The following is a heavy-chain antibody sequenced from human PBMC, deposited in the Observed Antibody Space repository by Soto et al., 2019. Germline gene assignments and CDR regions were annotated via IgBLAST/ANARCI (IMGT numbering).Heavy chain of an antibody. CDR2: INHSGST. D-gene: IGHD5-12*01. CDR3: ARGPGDGYNLGLYYFDY. CDR1: GGSFSGYY. V-gene: IGHV4-34*01. Sequence: SETLSLTCAVYGGSFSGYYWSWIRQPPGKGLEWIGEINHSGSTNYNPSLKSRVTISVDTSKNQFSLKLSSVTAADTAVYYCARGPGDGYNLGLYYFDYWGQGTLVTVPQ. J-gene: IGHJ4*02.